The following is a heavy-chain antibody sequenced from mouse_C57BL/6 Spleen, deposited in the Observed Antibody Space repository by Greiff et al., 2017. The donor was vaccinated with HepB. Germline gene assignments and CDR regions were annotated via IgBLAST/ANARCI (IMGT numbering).Heavy chain of an antibody. CDR1: GYAFSSSW. V-gene: IGHV1-82*01. Sequence: VKLQQSGPELVKPGASVKISCKASGYAFSSSWMNWVKQRPGKGLEWIGRIYPGDGDTNYDGKFKGKATLTADKSSSTAYMQLSSLTSEDSAVYFCAREGVFLYYFDYWGQGTTLTVSS. CDR2: IYPGDGDT. J-gene: IGHJ2*01. CDR3: AREGVFLYYFDY.